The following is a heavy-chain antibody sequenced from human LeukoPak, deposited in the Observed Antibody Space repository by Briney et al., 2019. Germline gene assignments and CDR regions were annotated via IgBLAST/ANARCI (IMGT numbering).Heavy chain of an antibody. Sequence: SETLSLTCAVYGGSFSGYYWSWIRQPPGKGLEWIGEINHSGSTNYNPSLKSRVTISVDTSKNQFSLKLSSVTAADTAVYYCARRAGSYYFWGQGTPVTVSS. CDR2: INHSGST. CDR1: GGSFSGYY. D-gene: IGHD1-26*01. J-gene: IGHJ4*02. CDR3: ARRAGSYYF. V-gene: IGHV4-34*01.